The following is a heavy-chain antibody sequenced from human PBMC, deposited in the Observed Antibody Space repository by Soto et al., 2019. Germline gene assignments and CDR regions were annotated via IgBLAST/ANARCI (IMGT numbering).Heavy chain of an antibody. J-gene: IGHJ4*02. CDR3: ARGAQGFFPVSGIYFYFDH. CDR2: VHPDSGGT. CDR1: GYIFTDHL. D-gene: IGHD3-22*01. V-gene: IGHV1-2*02. Sequence: ASVKVSCKTSGYIFTDHLIHWVRQSPGQGLQWVGWVHPDSGGTNVAQAFQDRVTMTADTSITTAYMDLARLRPDDTAIFYCARGAQGFFPVSGIYFYFDHWGQGTTVTVYS.